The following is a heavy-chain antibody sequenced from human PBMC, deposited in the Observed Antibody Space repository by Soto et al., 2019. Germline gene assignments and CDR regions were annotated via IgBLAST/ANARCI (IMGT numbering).Heavy chain of an antibody. D-gene: IGHD2-15*01. CDR1: GFTFSTYW. CDR3: ARDSKCISGSCSGLDY. J-gene: IGHJ4*02. CDR2: TDSDGTFT. V-gene: IGHV3-74*01. Sequence: GGSLRLSCVASGFTFSTYWMHWVRQTPGEGLVWVSHTDSDGTFTTYADSVKGRFTISRDNAKNTVYLQMNNLGAEDTAMYFCARDSKCISGSCSGLDYWGQGTLVTVSS.